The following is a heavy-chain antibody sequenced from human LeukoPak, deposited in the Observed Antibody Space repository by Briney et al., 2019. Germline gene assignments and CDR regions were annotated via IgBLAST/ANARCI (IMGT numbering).Heavy chain of an antibody. Sequence: SETLSLTCTVSGGSISYYYWSWIRQPPGKGLEWIGYIYYSGSTNYNPSLKSRVTISVDTSKNQFSLKLNSVTAADTAVYYCARVYSGYDYPFDFWGQGTLVTVSS. D-gene: IGHD5-12*01. V-gene: IGHV4-59*01. J-gene: IGHJ4*02. CDR3: ARVYSGYDYPFDF. CDR1: GGSISYYY. CDR2: IYYSGST.